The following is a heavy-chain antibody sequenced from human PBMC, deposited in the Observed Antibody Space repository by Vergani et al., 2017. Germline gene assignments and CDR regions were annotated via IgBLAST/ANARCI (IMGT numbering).Heavy chain of an antibody. Sequence: QVQLQESGPGLVKPSETLSLTCAVSGYSLSSGYYWGWIRQPPGKGLEWIGSIYHSGSTYYNPSLKSRVTISVDTSKNQFSLKLSSVTAADTAVYYCARTRATYYDFWSGYYSSWEFDYWGQGTLVTVSS. CDR1: GYSLSSGYY. V-gene: IGHV4-38-2*01. D-gene: IGHD3-3*01. CDR2: IYHSGST. J-gene: IGHJ4*02. CDR3: ARTRATYYDFWSGYYSSWEFDY.